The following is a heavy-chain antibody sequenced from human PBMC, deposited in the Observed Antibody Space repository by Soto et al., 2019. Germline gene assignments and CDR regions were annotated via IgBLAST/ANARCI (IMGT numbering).Heavy chain of an antibody. D-gene: IGHD5-12*01. CDR2: ISWNSGSI. CDR3: AKEGRWLQLFDY. V-gene: IGHV3-9*01. Sequence: EVQLVESGGGLVQPGRSLRLSCEASGFTFDDYAMHWVRQAPGKGLEWVSGISWNSGSIGYADSVKGRFTISRDNAKNSLYLQMNSLRAEDTALYYCAKEGRWLQLFDYWGQGTLVTVSS. J-gene: IGHJ4*02. CDR1: GFTFDDYA.